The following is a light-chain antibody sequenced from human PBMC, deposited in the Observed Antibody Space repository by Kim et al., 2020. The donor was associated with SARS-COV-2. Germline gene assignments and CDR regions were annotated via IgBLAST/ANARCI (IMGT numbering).Light chain of an antibody. V-gene: IGKV1-5*03. CDR3: QQYSTYSPT. Sequence: ASVGDRITITCRASQSISSWLAWYQQKPGKAPKLLIYKASSLESGVPSRFSGSGSGTEFTLTISSLQPDDFATYYCQQYSTYSPTFGQGTKVDIK. J-gene: IGKJ1*01. CDR1: QSISSW. CDR2: KAS.